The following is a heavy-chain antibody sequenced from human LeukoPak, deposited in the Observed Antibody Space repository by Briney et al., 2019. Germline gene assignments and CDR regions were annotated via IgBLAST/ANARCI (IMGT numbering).Heavy chain of an antibody. Sequence: GGSLRLSCAASGFIVSSNYMTWVRQAPGKGLEWVSVIYSGGSSYYADSVKGRFTISRDNSKNTLYLQMNSLRAEDTAVYYCARMSGNLWGYYFDYWGQGTLVTVSS. CDR3: ARMSGNLWGYYFDY. D-gene: IGHD2-21*01. J-gene: IGHJ4*02. V-gene: IGHV3-66*01. CDR2: IYSGGSS. CDR1: GFIVSSNY.